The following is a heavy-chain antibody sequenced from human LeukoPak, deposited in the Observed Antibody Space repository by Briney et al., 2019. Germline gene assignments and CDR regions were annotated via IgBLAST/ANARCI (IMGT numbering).Heavy chain of an antibody. D-gene: IGHD5-24*01. CDR2: IYYSGST. CDR1: GGSFSGYY. J-gene: IGHJ5*02. CDR3: AGTAWLQLWPWFDP. Sequence: SETLSLTCAVYGGSFSGYYWSWIRQPPVKGLEWIWYIYYSGSTNYNPSLKSRGTISVDTSKNQFSLKLSSVAAADTAVYYCAGTAWLQLWPWFDPRGQRTLVTVSS. V-gene: IGHV4-59*08.